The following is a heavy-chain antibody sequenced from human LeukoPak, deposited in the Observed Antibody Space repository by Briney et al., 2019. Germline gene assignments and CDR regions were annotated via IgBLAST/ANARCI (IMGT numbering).Heavy chain of an antibody. CDR1: GYTLTNYF. Sequence: DSVKASCKASGYTLTNYFMHLVRQAPGQGLEWMGIINPSSGGTTYAQKFQGRVAMTSVTSTSTSYMELSSLRSEDTAICYCASESRPIAASGRGAFDIWGQGTMVSVSS. D-gene: IGHD6-13*01. V-gene: IGHV1-46*01. J-gene: IGHJ3*02. CDR2: INPSSGGT. CDR3: ASESRPIAASGRGAFDI.